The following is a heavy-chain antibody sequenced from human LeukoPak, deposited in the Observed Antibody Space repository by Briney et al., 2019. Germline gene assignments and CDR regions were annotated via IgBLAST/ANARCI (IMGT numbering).Heavy chain of an antibody. V-gene: IGHV3-11*06. CDR3: ARRSIAPSEDLDY. J-gene: IGHJ4*03. CDR2: ISSSSSYT. D-gene: IGHD6-6*01. Sequence: PGGSLRLSCAASGFTFSDYYMSWIRQAPGKGLEWVSYISSSSSYTNCADSVKGRFTISRDNAKNSLYLQMNSLRAEDTAVYYCARRSIAPSEDLDYWGQGTTVTVSS. CDR1: GFTFSDYY.